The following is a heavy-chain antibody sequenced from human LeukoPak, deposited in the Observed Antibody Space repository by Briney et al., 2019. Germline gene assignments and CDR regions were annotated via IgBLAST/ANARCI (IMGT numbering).Heavy chain of an antibody. CDR1: GGSISSYY. Sequence: SETVSLTCTVSGGSISSYYWSWIRQPPGKGLEWIGYIYYSGSTNYNPSLKSRVTISVDTSKNQFSLKLSSVTAADTAVYYCARGSATVTTWDYYYYYMDVWGKGTTVTISS. J-gene: IGHJ6*03. CDR3: ARGSATVTTWDYYYYYMDV. V-gene: IGHV4-59*01. CDR2: IYYSGST. D-gene: IGHD4-17*01.